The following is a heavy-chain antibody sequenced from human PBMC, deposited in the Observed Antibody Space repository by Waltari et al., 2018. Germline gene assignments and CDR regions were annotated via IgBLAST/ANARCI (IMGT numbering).Heavy chain of an antibody. D-gene: IGHD2-15*01. V-gene: IGHV1-69*05. CDR2: IIPIFGTA. CDR1: GGTFSSYA. CDR3: ARAQEPVVAAKNYYYYGMDV. Sequence: QVQLVQSGAEVKKPGSSVKVSCKASGGTFSSYAISWVRQAPGQGLEWMGGIIPIFGTANYAQKFQGRVTITTDESTSTAYMELSSLRSEDTAVYYCARAQEPVVAAKNYYYYGMDVWGQGTTVTVSS. J-gene: IGHJ6*02.